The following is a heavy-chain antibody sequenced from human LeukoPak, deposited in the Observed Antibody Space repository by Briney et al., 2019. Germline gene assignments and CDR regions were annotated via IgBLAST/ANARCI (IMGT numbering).Heavy chain of an antibody. J-gene: IGHJ5*02. CDR2: ISAYNGNT. CDR1: GYTLTSYG. D-gene: IGHD2-21*02. Sequence: SVKVSCKASGYTLTSYGISWVRQAPGQGLEWMGWISAYNGNTNYAQKLQGRVTMTTDTSTSTAYMELRSLRSDDTAVYYCARSISYRSGDPGHNWFDPWGQGTLVTVSS. V-gene: IGHV1-18*01. CDR3: ARSISYRSGDPGHNWFDP.